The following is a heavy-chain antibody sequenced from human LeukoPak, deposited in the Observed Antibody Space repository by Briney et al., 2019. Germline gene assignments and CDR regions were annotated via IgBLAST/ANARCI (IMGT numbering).Heavy chain of an antibody. CDR1: GFTFNNYA. Sequence: GGSLRLSCAGSGFTFNNYAMSWVRQAPGKGLEWVSAISGSGVSTYYADSVKGRFTISRDNSKNTLYLQMNSLRAEDTAVYYCAKWSHRATGTTSNFDYWGQGTLVTVSS. CDR3: AKWSHRATGTTSNFDY. CDR2: ISGSGVST. J-gene: IGHJ4*02. V-gene: IGHV3-23*01. D-gene: IGHD1-1*01.